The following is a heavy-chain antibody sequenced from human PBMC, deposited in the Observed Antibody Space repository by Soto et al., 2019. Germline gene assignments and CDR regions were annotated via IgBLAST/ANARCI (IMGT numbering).Heavy chain of an antibody. D-gene: IGHD3-10*01. J-gene: IGHJ6*02. V-gene: IGHV4-59*01. CDR3: ARNYGSGSSNYYYGMDV. CDR1: GGSISSYY. Sequence: PSETLSLTCTVSGGSISSYYWSWIRQPPGKGLEWIGYIYYSGSTNYNPSLKSRVTISVDTSKNQFSLKLSSVTAADTAVYYCARNYGSGSSNYYYGMDVWGQGTTVTVSS. CDR2: IYYSGST.